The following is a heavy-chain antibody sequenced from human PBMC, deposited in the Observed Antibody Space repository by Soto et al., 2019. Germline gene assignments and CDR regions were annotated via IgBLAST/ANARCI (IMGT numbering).Heavy chain of an antibody. Sequence: EVQLVESGGGLVQPGGSLRLSCAASGFTFSDHYMDWVRQAPGKGLEWVGRTRNKANSDSTEYAASVRGRFTISRDESKNSLYLQMNSLKTEATAVYYCVRTSHYGSGSWNFDYWGQGTLVTVSS. CDR3: VRTSHYGSGSWNFDY. J-gene: IGHJ4*02. V-gene: IGHV3-72*01. CDR2: TRNKANSDST. D-gene: IGHD3-10*01. CDR1: GFTFSDHY.